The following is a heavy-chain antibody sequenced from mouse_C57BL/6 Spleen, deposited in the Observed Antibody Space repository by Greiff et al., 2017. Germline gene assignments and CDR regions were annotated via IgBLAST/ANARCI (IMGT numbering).Heavy chain of an antibody. Sequence: VQLVESGAELARPGASVKLSCKASGYTFTSYGISWVKQRTGQGLEWIGEIYPRSGNTYYNEKFKGKATLTADKSSSTAYMELRSLTSEDSAVYFCARETGKEWFAYWGQGTLVTVSA. D-gene: IGHD4-1*01. V-gene: IGHV1-81*01. CDR3: ARETGKEWFAY. CDR1: GYTFTSYG. CDR2: IYPRSGNT. J-gene: IGHJ3*01.